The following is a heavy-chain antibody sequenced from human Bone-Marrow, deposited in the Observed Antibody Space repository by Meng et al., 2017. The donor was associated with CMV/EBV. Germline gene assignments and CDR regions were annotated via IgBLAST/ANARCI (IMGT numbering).Heavy chain of an antibody. D-gene: IGHD3-10*01. Sequence: SETLSLTCTVSGGSISSRSYYWGWIRQPPGKGLEWIGSIYYSGSTYYNPSLKSRVTISVDTSKNQFSLKPSSVTAADTAVYYCARHKGFESCFDNWGQGTLVTVSS. J-gene: IGHJ4*02. CDR3: ARHKGFESCFDN. CDR2: IYYSGST. V-gene: IGHV4-39*01. CDR1: GGSISSRSYY.